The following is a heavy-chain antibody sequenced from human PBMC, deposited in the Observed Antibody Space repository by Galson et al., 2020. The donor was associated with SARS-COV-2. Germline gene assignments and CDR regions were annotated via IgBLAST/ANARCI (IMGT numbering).Heavy chain of an antibody. J-gene: IGHJ6*02. CDR2: IWYDGSNK. Sequence: GGSLRLSCAASGFTFSSYGMHWVRQAPGKGLEWVAVIWYDGSNKYYADSVKGRFTISRDNSKNTLYLQMNSLRAEDTAVYYCARDRYSSSWYVHGMDVWGQGTTVTVSS. CDR1: GFTFSSYG. CDR3: ARDRYSSSWYVHGMDV. D-gene: IGHD6-13*01. V-gene: IGHV3-33*01.